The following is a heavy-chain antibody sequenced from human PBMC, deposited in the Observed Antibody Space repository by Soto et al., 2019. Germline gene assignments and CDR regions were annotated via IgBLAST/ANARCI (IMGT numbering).Heavy chain of an antibody. CDR2: SGNSGTYT. Sequence: GGSLRLSCAASGFTVSDYYMSWIRQAPGKGLEWRSYSGNSGTYTRYADSVKGRFSISRDNAKNSLYLQINSLRGEDTATYYCARSGDNYNVLDYWGQGTPVTVSS. CDR1: GFTVSDYY. J-gene: IGHJ4*02. CDR3: ARSGDNYNVLDY. D-gene: IGHD3-10*02. V-gene: IGHV3-11*06.